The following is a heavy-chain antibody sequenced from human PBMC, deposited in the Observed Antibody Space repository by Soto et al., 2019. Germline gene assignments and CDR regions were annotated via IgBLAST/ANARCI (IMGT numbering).Heavy chain of an antibody. J-gene: IGHJ5*02. D-gene: IGHD4-17*01. CDR2: IYYSGST. CDR1: GGSVSSGSYY. CDR3: ARDYDYGGNFQYWFDP. V-gene: IGHV4-61*01. Sequence: SETLSLTCTVSGGSVSSGSYYWSWIRQPPGKGLEWIGYIYYSGSTNYNPSLKSRVTISVDTSKNQFSPKLSSVTAADTAVYYCARDYDYGGNFQYWFDPWGQGTLVTVS.